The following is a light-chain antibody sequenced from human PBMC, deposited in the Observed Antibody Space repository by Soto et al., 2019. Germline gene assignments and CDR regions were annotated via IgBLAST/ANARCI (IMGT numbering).Light chain of an antibody. J-gene: IGKJ1*01. CDR1: QSVSSSY. V-gene: IGKV3-20*01. Sequence: PGERATLSCRASQSVSSSYLAWYQQKPGQAPRLLIYGASSRATGIPDRFSGSGSGTDFTLTISRLEPEDFAVYYCQQHGSSPWTFGQGTKVDIK. CDR2: GAS. CDR3: QQHGSSPWT.